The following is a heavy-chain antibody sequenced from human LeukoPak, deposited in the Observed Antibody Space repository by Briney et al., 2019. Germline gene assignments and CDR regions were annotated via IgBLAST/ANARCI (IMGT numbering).Heavy chain of an antibody. CDR3: ARVSRYRPN. D-gene: IGHD3-16*02. CDR1: GFTSKAFR. V-gene: IGHV3-30*03. J-gene: IGHJ4*02. CDR2: ISEDGDND. Sequence: GTSLRLSCSVSGFTSKAFRMHWVRQAPGKGLEWVAFISEDGDNDSYADSVKGRFTISRDNYENTLHLQMNSLRSEDTAVYYCARVSRYRPNWGQGTLVTVSS.